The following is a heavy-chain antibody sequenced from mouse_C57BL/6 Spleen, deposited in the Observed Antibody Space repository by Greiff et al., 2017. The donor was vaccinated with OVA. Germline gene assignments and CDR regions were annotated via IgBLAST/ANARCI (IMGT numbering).Heavy chain of an antibody. J-gene: IGHJ2*01. CDR2: IDPSDSDT. Sequence: VQLQQPGAELVKPGASVKLSCKASGYTFTSYWMQWVKQRPGQGLEWIGEIDPSDSDTNYTQKFKGKAPLTVDTSSSTAYLQLSSLTSEDSAVXYCARTDWDYCDYWGQGTTLTVSS. D-gene: IGHD4-1*01. CDR1: GYTFTSYW. V-gene: IGHV1-50*01. CDR3: ARTDWDYCDY.